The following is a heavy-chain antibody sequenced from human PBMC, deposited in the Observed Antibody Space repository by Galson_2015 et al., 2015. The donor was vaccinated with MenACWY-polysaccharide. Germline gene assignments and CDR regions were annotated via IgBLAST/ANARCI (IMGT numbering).Heavy chain of an antibody. Sequence: NPSLKSRVTISLDASKNQFSLNLNSVTTADTAVYYCARGVSSNWVVKGYFDFWGQGAPIIVSS. CDR3: ARGVSSNWVVKGYFDF. J-gene: IGHJ4*02. D-gene: IGHD6-13*01. V-gene: IGHV4-61*02.